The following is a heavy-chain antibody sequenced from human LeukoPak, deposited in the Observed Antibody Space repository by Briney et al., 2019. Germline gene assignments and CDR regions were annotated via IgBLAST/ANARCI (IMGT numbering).Heavy chain of an antibody. CDR3: ARAGVRYAALNY. CDR2: IYYSGST. J-gene: IGHJ4*02. D-gene: IGHD3-10*01. CDR1: GGSIGSYY. Sequence: PSETLSLTCTVSGGSIGSYYWSWIRQPPGKGLEWIGYIYYSGSTNYNPSLKSRVTISVDTSKNQFSLKLSSVTAADTAVYYCARAGVRYAALNYWGQGTLVTVSS. V-gene: IGHV4-59*01.